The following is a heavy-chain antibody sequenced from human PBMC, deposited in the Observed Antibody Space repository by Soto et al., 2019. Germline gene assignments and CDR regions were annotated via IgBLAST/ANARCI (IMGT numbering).Heavy chain of an antibody. J-gene: IGHJ6*02. CDR3: ARDRCSSTSCHRDQNYGMDV. D-gene: IGHD2-2*01. Sequence: ASVKVSCKASGYTFTSYGISWVRQAPGQGLEWMGWISAYNGNTNYAQKLQGRVTMTTDTSTSTAYMELRSLRSDDTAVYYCARDRCSSTSCHRDQNYGMDVWGQGTTVTVSS. CDR2: ISAYNGNT. CDR1: GYTFTSYG. V-gene: IGHV1-18*01.